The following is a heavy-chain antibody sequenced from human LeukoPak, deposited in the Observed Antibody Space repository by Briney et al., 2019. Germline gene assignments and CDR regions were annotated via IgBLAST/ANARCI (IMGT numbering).Heavy chain of an antibody. CDR1: GGSISSHY. Sequence: ASETLSLTCTVSGGSISSHYWSWIRQPPGKGLEWIGYIYYSGSTNYNPSLKSRVTISVDTSKNQFSLKLSSVTAADTAVYYCARWVVTDDASDIWGQGTMVTVSS. D-gene: IGHD2-21*02. CDR2: IYYSGST. CDR3: ARWVVTDDASDI. J-gene: IGHJ3*02. V-gene: IGHV4-59*11.